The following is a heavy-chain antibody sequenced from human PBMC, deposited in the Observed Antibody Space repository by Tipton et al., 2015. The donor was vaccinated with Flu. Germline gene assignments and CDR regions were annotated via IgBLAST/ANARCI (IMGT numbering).Heavy chain of an antibody. CDR3: ARPTVTTLDY. J-gene: IGHJ4*02. V-gene: IGHV3-7*01. CDR2: INRDGSHK. CDR1: GFTFSDSW. D-gene: IGHD4-17*01. Sequence: SLRLSCADSGFTFSDSWMAWVRQAPGKGLEWVANINRDGSHKYYMNSVKGRFAISRDNAKNSVYLQMNSLRVEDSAVYYCARPTVTTLDYWGQGTLVTVSS.